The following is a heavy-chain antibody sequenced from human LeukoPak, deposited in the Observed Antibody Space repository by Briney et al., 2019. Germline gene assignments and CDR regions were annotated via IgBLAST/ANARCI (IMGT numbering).Heavy chain of an antibody. CDR1: GGTFSSYT. D-gene: IGHD2-2*01. CDR2: IIPTLGIA. Sequence: SVKVSCKASGGTFSSYTISWVRQAPGQGLEWMGRIIPTLGIANYAQKFQGRVTITADKSTSTAYMELSSLRSEDTAVYYCARLGLSVPPNGFDIWGQGTMVTVSS. CDR3: ARLGLSVPPNGFDI. V-gene: IGHV1-69*02. J-gene: IGHJ3*02.